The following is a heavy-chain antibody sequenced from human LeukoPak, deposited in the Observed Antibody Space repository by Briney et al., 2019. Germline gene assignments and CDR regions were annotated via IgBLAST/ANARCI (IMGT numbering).Heavy chain of an antibody. CDR1: GFTFSSYA. Sequence: GGSLRLSCAASGFTFSSYAMSWVRQAPGKELEWVSAISGSGGSTYYADSVKGRFTISRDNSKNTLYLQMNSLRAEDTAVYYCAKVHSSGYYYPYFIDYWGQGTLVTVSS. V-gene: IGHV3-23*01. CDR3: AKVHSSGYYYPYFIDY. CDR2: ISGSGGST. J-gene: IGHJ4*02. D-gene: IGHD3-22*01.